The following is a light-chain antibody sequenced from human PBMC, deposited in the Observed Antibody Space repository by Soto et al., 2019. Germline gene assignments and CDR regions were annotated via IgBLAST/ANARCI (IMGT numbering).Light chain of an antibody. J-gene: IGLJ1*01. Sequence: QSALTQPASVSGSPGQSITISCAGTFSDIGRYEFVSWYQQHPGTAPKVLIYGVSKRPSGVSNRFSGSKSGNTASLTISGLQAEDESDYYCCSFTSINTYVFGTGTKVTVL. CDR3: CSFTSINTYV. CDR1: FSDIGRYEF. V-gene: IGLV2-23*02. CDR2: GVS.